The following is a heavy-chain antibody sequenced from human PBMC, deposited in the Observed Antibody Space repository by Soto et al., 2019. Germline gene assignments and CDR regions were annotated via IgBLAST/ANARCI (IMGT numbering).Heavy chain of an antibody. Sequence: PGGSLRLSCAASGFTFSSYSMNWVRQAPGKGLEWVSSISSSSSYIYYADSVKGRFTISRDNAKNSLYLQMNSLRAEDTAVYYCARDIVEPWSLEYYYYGMDVWGQGTTVTVSS. D-gene: IGHD2-8*02. CDR1: GFTFSSYS. J-gene: IGHJ6*02. CDR3: ARDIVEPWSLEYYYYGMDV. CDR2: ISSSSSYI. V-gene: IGHV3-21*01.